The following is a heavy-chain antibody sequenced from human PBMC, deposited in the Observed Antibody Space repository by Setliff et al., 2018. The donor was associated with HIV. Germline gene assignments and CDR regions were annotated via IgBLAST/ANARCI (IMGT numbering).Heavy chain of an antibody. Sequence: GGSLRLSCTASGLIFGDHAMSWVRQAPGKGLEWVGFIRSKAYGGTAEYAASVEGRFTISRDDSKSIAYLKMNSLKAEDTAVYYCARDAFLSAAGGTLPLDNWGQGTLVTVSS. CDR3: ARDAFLSAAGGTLPLDN. D-gene: IGHD6-13*01. CDR1: GLIFGDHA. V-gene: IGHV3-49*04. J-gene: IGHJ4*02. CDR2: IRSKAYGGTA.